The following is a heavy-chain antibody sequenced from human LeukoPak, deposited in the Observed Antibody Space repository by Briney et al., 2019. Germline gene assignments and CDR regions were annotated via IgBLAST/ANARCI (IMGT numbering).Heavy chain of an antibody. CDR1: GFTFSTYA. J-gene: IGHJ4*02. V-gene: IGHV3-23*01. CDR3: AKVRSMAANPSYFDS. D-gene: IGHD5-24*01. Sequence: SGGSLRLSCAASGFTFSTYAMNWVRQAPGKGLEWVSVISSGGGVTHYADSVEGRFTISRDNSKNTLFLQVNSLRAEDTAVYYCAKVRSMAANPSYFDSWGQGTLVTVSS. CDR2: ISSGGGVT.